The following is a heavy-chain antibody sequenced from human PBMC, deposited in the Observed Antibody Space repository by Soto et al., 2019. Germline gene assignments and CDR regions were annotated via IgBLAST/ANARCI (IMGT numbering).Heavy chain of an antibody. D-gene: IGHD6-13*01. CDR2: IYHSGST. CDR3: VSSSWFSLDY. CDR1: GGSITSDDNW. J-gene: IGHJ4*02. Sequence: QVQLQESGPGLVKPSGTLSLTYAVSGGSITSDDNWWSWVRQPPGKGLEWIGEIYHSGSTNYNPSLNSRVTISVDKSKNQFSLKLTSVTAADTAVYYCVSSSWFSLDYWGQGTLVTVSS. V-gene: IGHV4-4*02.